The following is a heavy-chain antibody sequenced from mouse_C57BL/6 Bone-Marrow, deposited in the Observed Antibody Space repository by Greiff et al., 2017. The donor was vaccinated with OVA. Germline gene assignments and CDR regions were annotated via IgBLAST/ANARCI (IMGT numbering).Heavy chain of an antibody. D-gene: IGHD2-3*01. CDR2: IRNKANNHAT. V-gene: IGHV6-6*01. J-gene: IGHJ1*03. Sequence: EVKLMESGGGLVQPGGSMKLSCAASGFTFSDAWMDWVRQSPEKGLEWVAEIRNKANNHATYYAESVKGRFTISRDDSKSSVYLQMNSVRAEDTGIYYCTRAYDGYYWYFDVWGTGTTVTVSS. CDR3: TRAYDGYYWYFDV. CDR1: GFTFSDAW.